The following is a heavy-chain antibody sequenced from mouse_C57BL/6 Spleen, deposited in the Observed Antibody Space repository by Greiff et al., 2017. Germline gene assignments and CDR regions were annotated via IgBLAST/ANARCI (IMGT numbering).Heavy chain of an antibody. Sequence: VKLMESGPELVKPGASVKISCKASGYAFSSSWMNWVKQRPGKGLEWIGRIYPGDGDTNYNGKFKGKATLTADKSSSTAYMQLSSLTSEDSAVYFCARGSYGDYWGQGTTLTVSS. D-gene: IGHD1-1*01. CDR2: IYPGDGDT. CDR3: ARGSYGDY. J-gene: IGHJ2*01. CDR1: GYAFSSSW. V-gene: IGHV1-82*01.